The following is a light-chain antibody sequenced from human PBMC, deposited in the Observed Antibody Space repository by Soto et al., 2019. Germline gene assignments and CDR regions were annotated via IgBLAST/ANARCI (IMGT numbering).Light chain of an antibody. J-gene: IGLJ1*01. Sequence: QPVLAQPASVSGSPGQSITISCTGSTRDIGAYDYVSWYQQYPGKAPRLIIYAVNSRPSGVSNRFSGSKSGNTASLTISGLQAEDEADYHCSSYTPSSTVVFGTGTKVTVL. CDR2: AVN. V-gene: IGLV2-14*03. CDR3: SSYTPSSTVV. CDR1: TRDIGAYDY.